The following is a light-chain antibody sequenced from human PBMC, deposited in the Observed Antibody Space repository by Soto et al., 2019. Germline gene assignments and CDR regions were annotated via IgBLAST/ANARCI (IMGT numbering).Light chain of an antibody. CDR2: DAS. CDR1: QPISGW. Sequence: DIQMTQSPSTLSASVGDTVTITCRPSQPISGWLAWYQQRPGKAPNLLIFDASTLESGVPSRFSGSGSGTTFTLTISSLQSDDFATYYCLQYNGYYRTFGQGTKVEIK. CDR3: LQYNGYYRT. J-gene: IGKJ1*01. V-gene: IGKV1-5*01.